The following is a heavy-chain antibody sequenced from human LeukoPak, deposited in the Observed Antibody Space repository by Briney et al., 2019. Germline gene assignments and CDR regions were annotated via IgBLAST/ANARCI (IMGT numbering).Heavy chain of an antibody. Sequence: PSETLSLTCTVSGGSISNYYWSWIRQPPGKGLEWIGYTYYNGNTNYNPSLKNRVTISVDTSENQFSLKLSSVTAADAAVYYCARGVVAPFNWFDPWGQGTQVTVSS. CDR3: ARGVVAPFNWFDP. D-gene: IGHD2-15*01. CDR2: TYYNGNT. J-gene: IGHJ5*02. CDR1: GGSISNYY. V-gene: IGHV4-59*01.